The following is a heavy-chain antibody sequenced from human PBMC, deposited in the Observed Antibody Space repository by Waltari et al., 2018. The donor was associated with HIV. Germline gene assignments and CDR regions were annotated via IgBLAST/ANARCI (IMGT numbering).Heavy chain of an antibody. Sequence: QVQLQESGPGLVKPSQTLSLTCTASGGSISSGSYYWSWTRQPAGKGLEWIGRIYSRGNTNYNPSLKSRVTISVDTSKNQFSLRLSSVTAADTAVYYCARIWSGWNYYYGMDVWGQGTTVTVSS. CDR1: GGSISSGSYY. V-gene: IGHV4-61*02. J-gene: IGHJ6*02. CDR3: ARIWSGWNYYYGMDV. D-gene: IGHD3-3*01. CDR2: IYSRGNT.